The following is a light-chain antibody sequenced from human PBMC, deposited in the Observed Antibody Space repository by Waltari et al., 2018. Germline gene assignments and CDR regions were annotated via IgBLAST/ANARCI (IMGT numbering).Light chain of an antibody. CDR3: QQYKNWPPMYT. Sequence: EIVMTQSPATLSVSPGERATLSCRASQSVSSSLAWYQQKPGRAPRLLIYGVSTRATGIPARFSGSGSGTEFTLTINSLQSEDSAVYYCQQYKNWPPMYTFGQGTKLEIK. J-gene: IGKJ2*01. CDR2: GVS. V-gene: IGKV3-15*01. CDR1: QSVSSS.